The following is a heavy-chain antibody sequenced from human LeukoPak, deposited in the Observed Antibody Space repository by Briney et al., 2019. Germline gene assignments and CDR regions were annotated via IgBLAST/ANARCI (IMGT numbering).Heavy chain of an antibody. CDR2: IIPIFGTA. CDR1: GGTFSSYA. D-gene: IGHD6-13*01. CDR3: ASTIAAAGWKLPLQDYYYHMDV. Sequence: SSVKVSCKASGGTFSSYAISWVRQAPGQGLEWMGGIIPIFGTANYAQKFQGRVTITTDESTSTAHMELSSLRSEDTAVYYCASTIAAAGWKLPLQDYYYHMDVWGKGTTVTVSS. J-gene: IGHJ6*03. V-gene: IGHV1-69*05.